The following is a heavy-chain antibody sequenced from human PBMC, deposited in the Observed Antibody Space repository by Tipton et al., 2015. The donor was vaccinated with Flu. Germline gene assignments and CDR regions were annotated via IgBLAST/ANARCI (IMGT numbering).Heavy chain of an antibody. D-gene: IGHD3-22*01. Sequence: TLSLTCTVSGGPISSSSYYWGWIRPPPGKGLEWIGSIYYSGSTYYNPSSKSRVTISVDTSKNQFSLKLSAVTAADTAVYYCARRYYYDSSGYDYWGQGTLVTVAS. V-gene: IGHV4-39*01. CDR2: IYYSGST. CDR3: ARRYYYDSSGYDY. J-gene: IGHJ4*02. CDR1: GGPISSSSYY.